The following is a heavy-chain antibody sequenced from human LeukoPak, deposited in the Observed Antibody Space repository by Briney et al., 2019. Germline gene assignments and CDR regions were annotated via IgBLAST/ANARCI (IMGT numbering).Heavy chain of an antibody. D-gene: IGHD2-15*01. J-gene: IGHJ4*02. CDR3: ARVGGYCSGGSCYFDY. V-gene: IGHV4-34*01. Sequence: SETLSLTCAVYGGSFSGYYWSWIRQPPGKGLEWTGEINHSGSTNYNPSLKSRVTISVDTSKNQFSLKLSSVTAADTAVYYCARVGGYCSGGSCYFDYWGQGTLVTVSS. CDR1: GGSFSGYY. CDR2: INHSGST.